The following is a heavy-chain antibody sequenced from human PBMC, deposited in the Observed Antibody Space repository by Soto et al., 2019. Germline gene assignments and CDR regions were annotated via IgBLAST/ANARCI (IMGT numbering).Heavy chain of an antibody. V-gene: IGHV3-13*01. J-gene: IGHJ6*02. Sequence: EVQLVESGGGLVQPGGSLRLSCAASGFTFSSYDMHWVRQATGKGLEWVSAIGTAGDTYYPGSVKGRFTISRENAKNSLYLQMNSLRAEDTAVYYCARCGYSSGYRKQTTGYYYGMDVWGQGTTVTVSS. CDR3: ARCGYSSGYRKQTTGYYYGMDV. D-gene: IGHD5-18*01. CDR2: IGTAGDT. CDR1: GFTFSSYD.